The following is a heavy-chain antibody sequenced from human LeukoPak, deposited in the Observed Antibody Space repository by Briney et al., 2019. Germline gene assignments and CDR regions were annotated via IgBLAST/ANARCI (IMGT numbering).Heavy chain of an antibody. Sequence: SETLSLTCTVSGGSISSSNYYWGWIRQPPGKGLEWVGSIYYSGSTYYNPSLKSRVTISVDTSKNQFSLNLSSVTAADTAVYYCARERAPYYYDSSGYHRVFDYWGQGTLVTASS. J-gene: IGHJ4*02. CDR3: ARERAPYYYDSSGYHRVFDY. CDR2: IYYSGST. CDR1: GGSISSSNYY. D-gene: IGHD3-22*01. V-gene: IGHV4-39*07.